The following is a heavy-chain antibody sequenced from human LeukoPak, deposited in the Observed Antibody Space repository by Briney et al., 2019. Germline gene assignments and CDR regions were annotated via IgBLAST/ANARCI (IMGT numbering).Heavy chain of an antibody. D-gene: IGHD3-22*01. CDR3: ARDKFFRISHPSGYGYYFDY. V-gene: IGHV1-69*06. CDR1: GGTFSSYA. Sequence: ASVKVSCKASGGTFSSYAISWVRQAPGQGLEWMGGIIPIFGTANYAQKFQGRVTITADKSTSTAYMELSSLRSEDTAVYYCARDKFFRISHPSGYGYYFDYWGQGTLVTVSS. J-gene: IGHJ4*02. CDR2: IIPIFGTA.